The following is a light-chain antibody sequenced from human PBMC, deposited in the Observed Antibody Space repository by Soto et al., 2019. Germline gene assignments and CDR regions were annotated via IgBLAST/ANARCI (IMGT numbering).Light chain of an antibody. CDR1: SSDVGAHNF. CDR3: SSYAGGNNYV. J-gene: IGLJ1*01. CDR2: EVS. V-gene: IGLV2-8*01. Sequence: QSALTQPPSASGSPGQSVTISCTGTSSDVGAHNFVSWHQQHPGKAPKLMIYEVSKRPSGVPDRFSGSKSGNTASLTVSGLQAEDEADYYCSSYAGGNNYVFGPGTKFTVL.